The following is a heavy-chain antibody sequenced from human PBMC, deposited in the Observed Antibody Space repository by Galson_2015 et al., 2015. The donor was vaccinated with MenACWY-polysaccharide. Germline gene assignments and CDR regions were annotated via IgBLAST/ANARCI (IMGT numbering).Heavy chain of an antibody. CDR1: GFTFSNYW. J-gene: IGHJ4*02. CDR2: IKKDGSEK. CDR3: AKGAAHYGSGNYYDY. D-gene: IGHD3-10*01. Sequence: SLRLSCAASGFTFSNYWMTWVRQAPGKGLEWVANIKKDGSEKYYVDSVKGRFTVSRDNSKNTLYLQMNNLRAEDTAVYYCAKGAAHYGSGNYYDYWGQGTQVTVSS. V-gene: IGHV3-7*03.